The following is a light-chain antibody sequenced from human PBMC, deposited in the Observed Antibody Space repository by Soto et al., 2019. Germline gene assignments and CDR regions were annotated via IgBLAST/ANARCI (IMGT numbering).Light chain of an antibody. CDR2: DVS. Sequence: QSALTQPRSVSGSPGQSVPISCSGTSNNVGGYTSVSWYQQHPGKAPKLIIYDVSKRPSGVPDRFSGSKSGNTASLTISGLQAEDEADYYCCSYGGSYTYVFGSGTKLTVL. CDR3: CSYGGSYTYV. J-gene: IGLJ1*01. CDR1: SNNVGGYTS. V-gene: IGLV2-11*02.